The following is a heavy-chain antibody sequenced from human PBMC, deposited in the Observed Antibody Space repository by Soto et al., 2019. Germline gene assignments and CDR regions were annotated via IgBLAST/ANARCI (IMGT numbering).Heavy chain of an antibody. J-gene: IGHJ3*02. CDR3: ASSGGVIVVVIAPDAFDI. V-gene: IGHV4-39*01. CDR2: IYYSGST. D-gene: IGHD3-22*01. Sequence: SETLSLTCTVSGGSISSSSYYWGWIRQPPGKGLEWIGSIYYSGSTYYNPSLKSRVTISVDTSKNQFSLKLSFVTAADTAVYYCASSGGVIVVVIAPDAFDIWGQGTMVTVSS. CDR1: GGSISSSSYY.